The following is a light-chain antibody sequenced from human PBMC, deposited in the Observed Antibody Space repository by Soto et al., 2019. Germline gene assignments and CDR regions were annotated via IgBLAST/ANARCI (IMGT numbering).Light chain of an antibody. CDR3: QQLNSYPPF. CDR1: QGISSY. J-gene: IGKJ4*01. Sequence: DIQLTQSPSFLSASVGDRVTITCRASQGISSYLAWYQQKPGKAPKLLIYAASTLQSGVPSRFSGSGSGTEFTLTISSLQHEDFATYYYQQLNSYPPFFGGGTKVEIK. CDR2: AAS. V-gene: IGKV1-9*01.